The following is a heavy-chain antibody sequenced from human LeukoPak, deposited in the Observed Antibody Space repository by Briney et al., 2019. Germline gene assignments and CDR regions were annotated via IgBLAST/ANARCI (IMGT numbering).Heavy chain of an antibody. J-gene: IGHJ6*04. CDR3: ARDQILGYCSSTSCSIAPYYYYGMDV. CDR2: TSYDGSNK. V-gene: IGHV3-30*04. Sequence: PGGSLRLSCAASGFTFSSYAMHWVRQAPGKGLEWVAVTSYDGSNKYYADSVRGRFTISRDNSKNTLYLQMNSLRAEDTAVYYCARDQILGYCSSTSCSIAPYYYYGMDVWGKGTTVTVSS. CDR1: GFTFSSYA. D-gene: IGHD2-2*01.